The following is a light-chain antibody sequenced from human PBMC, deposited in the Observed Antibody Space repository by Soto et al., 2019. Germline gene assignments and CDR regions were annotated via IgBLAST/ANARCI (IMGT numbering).Light chain of an antibody. CDR2: AAS. CDR3: QQLNSYPLT. V-gene: IGKV1-9*01. Sequence: DIQLTQSPSFLSASVGDRVTITCRASQGIRTYLAWYQQKPGNAPRLLIYAASTLQSGVPSRFSGSGSGTEFTLTVSSLQPEDFETYYCQQLNSYPLTFGGGTKVEV. CDR1: QGIRTY. J-gene: IGKJ4*01.